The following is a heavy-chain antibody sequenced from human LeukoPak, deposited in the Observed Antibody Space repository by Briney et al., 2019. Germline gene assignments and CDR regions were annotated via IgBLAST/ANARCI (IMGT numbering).Heavy chain of an antibody. D-gene: IGHD3-3*01. CDR3: AKVGTYYDFWSGYPDY. J-gene: IGHJ4*02. CDR2: IRYDESTK. V-gene: IGHV3-30*02. CDR1: GFTFSNYG. Sequence: PGGSLRLSCAASGFTFSNYGMHWVRQAPGKGLEWVAFIRYDESTKFYADSVKGRFTISRDNSKTTLYLQMNSLRAEDTAVYYCAKVGTYYDFWSGYPDYWGQGTLVTVSS.